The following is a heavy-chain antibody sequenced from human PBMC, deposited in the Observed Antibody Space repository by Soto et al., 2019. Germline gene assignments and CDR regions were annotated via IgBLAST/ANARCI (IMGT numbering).Heavy chain of an antibody. Sequence: SVKVSCKASGGTFSSYAISWVRQAPGQGLEWMGGIIPIFGTANYAQKYQGRVTITADESTSTAYMELSSLRSEDTAVYYCARGRVGALDAFDIWGQGTMVTVSS. J-gene: IGHJ3*02. CDR1: GGTFSSYA. D-gene: IGHD1-26*01. V-gene: IGHV1-69*13. CDR3: ARGRVGALDAFDI. CDR2: IIPIFGTA.